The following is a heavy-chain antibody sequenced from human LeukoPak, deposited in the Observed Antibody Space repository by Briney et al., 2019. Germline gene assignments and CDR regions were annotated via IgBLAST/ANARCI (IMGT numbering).Heavy chain of an antibody. CDR3: ARPAPPGGIVYGFHI. Sequence: GRSLRLSCAASGFIFSTFAMHWVHQAPGKGLEWVALISYDGNFRNYAESVKGRFTISRDNSKNTVHLQMNSLGAEDTAVYYCARPAPPGGIVYGFHIWGQGTMVTVSS. CDR2: ISYDGNFR. J-gene: IGHJ3*02. D-gene: IGHD3-16*02. CDR1: GFIFSTFA. V-gene: IGHV3-30*04.